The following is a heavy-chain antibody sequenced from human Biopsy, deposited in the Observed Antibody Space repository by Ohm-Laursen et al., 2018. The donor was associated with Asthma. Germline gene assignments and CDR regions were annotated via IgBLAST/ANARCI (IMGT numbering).Heavy chain of an antibody. Sequence: SLRLSCTASGFTFGDYWMSWVRQVPGKGLEWVANIKHDGSEKNHVDSLKGRFTITRDNAKNSLYLQMNSLRAEDTAVYYCARTFPFWSPYHAEHYQLWGQGTLVTASS. CDR1: GFTFGDYW. CDR3: ARTFPFWSPYHAEHYQL. J-gene: IGHJ1*01. D-gene: IGHD3-3*01. V-gene: IGHV3-7*01. CDR2: IKHDGSEK.